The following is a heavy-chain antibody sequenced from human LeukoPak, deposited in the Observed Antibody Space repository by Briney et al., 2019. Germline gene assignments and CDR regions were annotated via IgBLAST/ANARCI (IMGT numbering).Heavy chain of an antibody. V-gene: IGHV3-30*18. CDR3: AKDLSY. J-gene: IGHJ4*02. CDR1: GFTFSSYG. Sequence: GGGVVQPGRSLRLSCAASGFTFSSYGMHWVRQAPGKGLEWVAVISYDGSNKYYADSVKGRFTISRDNSKNTLYLQMNSLRAEDTAVYYCAKDLSYWGQGTLVTVSS. CDR2: ISYDGSNK.